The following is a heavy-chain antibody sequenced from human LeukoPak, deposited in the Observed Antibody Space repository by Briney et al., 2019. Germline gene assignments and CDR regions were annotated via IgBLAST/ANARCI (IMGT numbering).Heavy chain of an antibody. V-gene: IGHV3-9*01. Sequence: GGSLRLSCAASGFTFDDYAMHWVRQAPGKGLEWVSGISWNSGSIGYADSVKGRFTISRDNAKNSLYLRMNSLRAEDTALYYCAKDIGWLAARGFDYWGQGTLVTVSS. CDR2: ISWNSGSI. J-gene: IGHJ4*02. D-gene: IGHD6-19*01. CDR1: GFTFDDYA. CDR3: AKDIGWLAARGFDY.